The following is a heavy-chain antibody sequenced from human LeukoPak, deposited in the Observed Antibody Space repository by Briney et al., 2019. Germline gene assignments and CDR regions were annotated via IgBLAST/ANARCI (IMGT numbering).Heavy chain of an antibody. Sequence: SETLSLSCTVSGGSISSYYWSWIRQPPGKGLEWIGYIYYSGSTNYNPSLKRRVTISVNTTKNHYSLQLSSVTAADTAVYYCARGRIVRGVITTANWFDPWGQGTLVTVSS. V-gene: IGHV4-59*01. D-gene: IGHD3-10*01. CDR3: ARGRIVRGVITTANWFDP. CDR2: IYYSGST. CDR1: GGSISSYY. J-gene: IGHJ5*02.